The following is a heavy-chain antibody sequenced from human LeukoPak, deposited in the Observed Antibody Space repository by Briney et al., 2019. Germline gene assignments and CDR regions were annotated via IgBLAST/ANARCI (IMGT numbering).Heavy chain of an antibody. CDR2: VFNVGST. CDR3: ASRPAGSTWYGVFDY. CDR1: GGSINSHY. Sequence: PSETLSLTCSVSGGSINSHYWSWIRKSPGKGLEWIGYVFNVGSTNYNPSLKSRVTMSLDTSRDQFSLRLSSVTAADTAIYYCASRPAGSTWYGVFDYWSQGTLVTVSS. V-gene: IGHV4-59*11. J-gene: IGHJ4*02. D-gene: IGHD6-13*01.